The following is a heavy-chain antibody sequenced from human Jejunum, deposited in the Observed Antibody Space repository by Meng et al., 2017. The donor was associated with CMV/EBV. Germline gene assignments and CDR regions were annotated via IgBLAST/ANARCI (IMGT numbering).Heavy chain of an antibody. V-gene: IGHV1-2*06. Sequence: SCKASGYTCIEAYIHWVRQAPGQGLEWMGRINPKSGATNSAQKFHGRVTITRDTSISTAYMELSGLTSDDTAVFYCARGHLGSLDYWGQGTLVTVSS. CDR1: GYTCIEAY. J-gene: IGHJ4*02. D-gene: IGHD1-26*01. CDR3: ARGHLGSLDY. CDR2: INPKSGAT.